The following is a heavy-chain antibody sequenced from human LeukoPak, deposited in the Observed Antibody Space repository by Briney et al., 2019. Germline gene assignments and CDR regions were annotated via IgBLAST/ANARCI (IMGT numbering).Heavy chain of an antibody. CDR1: GFIFSGYY. D-gene: IGHD3/OR15-3a*01. V-gene: IGHV3-11*01. CDR3: GAHAGRTGSDD. Sequence: GGSLRLSCATSGFIFSGYYMSWIRQAPGKGLEWVSYISGSGNDISYADSVKGRFTISRDNAKGSLYLQMNSLRAADTAVYYCGAHAGRTGSDDWGQGTLVTVSS. CDR2: ISGSGNDI. J-gene: IGHJ4*02.